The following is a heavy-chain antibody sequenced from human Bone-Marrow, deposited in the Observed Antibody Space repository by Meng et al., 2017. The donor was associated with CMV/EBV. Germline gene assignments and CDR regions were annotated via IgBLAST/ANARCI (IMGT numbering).Heavy chain of an antibody. CDR1: GFTFSTFW. J-gene: IGHJ5*02. CDR3: GRGSGSYQGS. Sequence: LSCAASGFTFSTFWMHWVRQVPGKGLVWVSRINGDGSSTSYADSVKGRFTISRDNAKNTLFLQMDSLRAEDSAVCYCGRGSGSYQGSWGKGTLVTVSS. V-gene: IGHV3-74*01. CDR2: INGDGSST. D-gene: IGHD3-10*01.